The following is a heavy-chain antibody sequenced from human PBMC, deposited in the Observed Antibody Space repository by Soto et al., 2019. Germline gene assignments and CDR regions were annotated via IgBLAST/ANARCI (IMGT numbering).Heavy chain of an antibody. V-gene: IGHV5-51*01. Sequence: GESLKISCQGSGYSFTSYWIGWVRQMPGKGLEWMGIIYPGDSDTRYSPSFQGQVTISADKSISTAYLQWSSLKASDTAMYYCARDHPNRYYYVSSGTSTDPHPYYYYGMDVWGQRTTVTVSS. D-gene: IGHD3-22*01. CDR3: ARDHPNRYYYVSSGTSTDPHPYYYYGMDV. CDR2: IYPGDSDT. J-gene: IGHJ6*02. CDR1: GYSFTSYW.